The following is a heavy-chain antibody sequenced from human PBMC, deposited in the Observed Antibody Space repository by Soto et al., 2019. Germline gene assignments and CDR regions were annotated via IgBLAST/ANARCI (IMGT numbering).Heavy chain of an antibody. V-gene: IGHV2-5*01. CDR3: AHSDGGYEIIYFDF. J-gene: IGHJ4*02. CDR2: IYYNDDR. D-gene: IGHD5-12*01. Sequence: SGPTLVNPTQTLTLTCTFSGFSFTTAGVAVGWIRQTPGGALEWLTLIYYNDDRRFSPSLKTRLTITGDTTKNQVVLSLTNVDPGDTATYFCAHSDGGYEIIYFDFWGQGIPVTVSS. CDR1: GFSFTTAGVA.